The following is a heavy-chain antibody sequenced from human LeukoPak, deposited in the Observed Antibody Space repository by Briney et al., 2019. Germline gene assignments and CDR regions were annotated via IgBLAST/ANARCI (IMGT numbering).Heavy chain of an antibody. CDR2: IRGSDDYT. Sequence: PGGSLRLSCAGSGFTFNSYAMSWVRQAPGKGLEWVSTIRGSDDYTYYADSVKGRFTISRDNFKNTLYLQMNSLRAEDTALYYCSKGRLDPNLVPDYWGQGTLVTVSS. CDR3: SKGRLDPNLVPDY. CDR1: GFTFNSYA. V-gene: IGHV3-23*01. J-gene: IGHJ4*02. D-gene: IGHD2-8*02.